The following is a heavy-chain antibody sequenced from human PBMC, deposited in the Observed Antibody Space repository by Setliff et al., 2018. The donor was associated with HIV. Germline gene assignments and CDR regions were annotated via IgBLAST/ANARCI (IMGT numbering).Heavy chain of an antibody. CDR3: AKGPRGLSLRYYFDF. V-gene: IGHV4-34*01. CDR2: INHNGIT. Sequence: PSETLSLTCAVYGGSFSSSYWSWIRQAPGKGLEWIGQINHNGITHYNPSLETGVTMFADTSKNQFSLRLSPVTAADTAIYYCAKGPRGLSLRYYFDFWAQGSQVTVSS. CDR1: GGSFSSSY. J-gene: IGHJ4*02.